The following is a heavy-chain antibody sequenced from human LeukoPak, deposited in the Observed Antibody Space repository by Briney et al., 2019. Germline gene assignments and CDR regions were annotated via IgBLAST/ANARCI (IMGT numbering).Heavy chain of an antibody. CDR1: GFTFSTYW. Sequence: PGGSLRLSCAASGFTFSTYWMHWVRQAPGKGLEWVSIIYYGGNTFYADSVKGRFTISRDNSKNTLYLQINSLRAEDTAVYYCAALSGVGVKIGFDHWGQGALVVVSS. J-gene: IGHJ4*02. D-gene: IGHD1-26*01. CDR2: IYYGGNT. V-gene: IGHV3-66*01. CDR3: AALSGVGVKIGFDH.